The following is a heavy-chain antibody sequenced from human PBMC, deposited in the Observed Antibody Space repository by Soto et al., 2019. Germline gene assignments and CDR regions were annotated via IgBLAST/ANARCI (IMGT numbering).Heavy chain of an antibody. V-gene: IGHV1-3*01. J-gene: IGHJ6*02. Sequence: QVQLVQSGAEVKKPGASVKGSCKASGYTFTSYAMHWVRQAPGQRLEWMGWINAGNGNTKYSQKFQGRVTITRDTSASTAYMELSSLRSEDTAVYYCARNPYGDYYYGMDVWGQGTTVTVSS. CDR2: INAGNGNT. CDR1: GYTFTSYA. D-gene: IGHD4-17*01. CDR3: ARNPYGDYYYGMDV.